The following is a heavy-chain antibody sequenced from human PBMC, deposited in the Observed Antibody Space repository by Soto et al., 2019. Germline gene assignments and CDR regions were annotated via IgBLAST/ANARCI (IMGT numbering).Heavy chain of an antibody. V-gene: IGHV2-5*02. CDR3: AYIDSANGWQIIEY. J-gene: IGHJ4*02. D-gene: IGHD6-19*01. Sequence: QITVKESSPTLVKPTQTLTLTCTFSGFSLSNIGAGVGWIRQPPGKALEWLALIYWGDDKRYNSSLKTRLTITKDTSKNQVVLTVANMDPADTGTYYCAYIDSANGWQIIEYWGQGTLVTVSS. CDR2: IYWGDDK. CDR1: GFSLSNIGAG.